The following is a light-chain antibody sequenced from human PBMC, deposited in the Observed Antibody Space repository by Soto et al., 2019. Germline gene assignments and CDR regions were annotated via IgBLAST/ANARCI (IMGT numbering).Light chain of an antibody. Sequence: QSALTQPRSVSGSPGQSVTISCTGTSTGVGGYDFVSWYQQHPGRAPKLMIYDVTKRPSGVPDRFSGSKSGNTASLTISGLQAEVEADYYCCSYAGTYTLVFGGGPKLTVL. CDR3: CSYAGTYTLV. V-gene: IGLV2-11*01. CDR1: STGVGGYDF. J-gene: IGLJ2*01. CDR2: DVT.